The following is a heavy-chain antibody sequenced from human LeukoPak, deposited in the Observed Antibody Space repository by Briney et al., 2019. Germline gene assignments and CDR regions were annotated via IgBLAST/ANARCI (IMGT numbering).Heavy chain of an antibody. Sequence: GESLKISCKGSGYSFTSYWIGWVRQLPGKGLEWMGFIYPGDSDTRYSPSFQGQVTISADKSISTAYLQWSSLKASDTAMYYCARLPIAYGDYQTNYFDYWGQGTLVTVSS. D-gene: IGHD4-17*01. J-gene: IGHJ4*02. CDR3: ARLPIAYGDYQTNYFDY. CDR2: IYPGDSDT. CDR1: GYSFTSYW. V-gene: IGHV5-51*01.